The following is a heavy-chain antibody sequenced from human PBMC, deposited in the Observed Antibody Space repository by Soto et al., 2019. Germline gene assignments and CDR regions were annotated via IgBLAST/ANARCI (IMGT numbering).Heavy chain of an antibody. D-gene: IGHD2-8*01. CDR3: AKLRDFVVLPAGILDY. CDR1: GFTFSDYY. Sequence: PGGFLRLSCAASGFTFSDYYMSWIRQAPGKGLEWVSYISSSGSTTHYADSVKGRFTISRDDFKNTLYLQMNSLRTEDTAMYYCAKLRDFVVLPAGILDYWGPGTLVTVSS. CDR2: ISSSGSTT. J-gene: IGHJ4*02. V-gene: IGHV3-11*01.